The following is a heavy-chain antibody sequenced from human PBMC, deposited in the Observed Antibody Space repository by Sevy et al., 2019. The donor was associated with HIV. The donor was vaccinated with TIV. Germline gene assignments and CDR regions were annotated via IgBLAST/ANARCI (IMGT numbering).Heavy chain of an antibody. D-gene: IGHD6-13*01. CDR1: GFTFSSYG. Sequence: GGSLRLSCAASGFTFSSYGMHWVRQAPGKGLEWVAVIWYDGTKKYYADSVKGRFTISRDNSKKTLYLQMNSLRAEDTAVFYCARDGGYRPNYSHGMDLWGQGTTVTVSS. V-gene: IGHV3-33*01. J-gene: IGHJ6*02. CDR2: IWYDGTKK. CDR3: ARDGGYRPNYSHGMDL.